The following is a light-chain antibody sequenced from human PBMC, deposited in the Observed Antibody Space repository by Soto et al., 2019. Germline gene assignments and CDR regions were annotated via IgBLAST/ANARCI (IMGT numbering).Light chain of an antibody. CDR3: AAWDDSLSGWV. CDR1: SSNIGSNH. J-gene: IGLJ3*02. CDR2: RNN. V-gene: IGLV1-47*01. Sequence: QSVLTQPPSASATPGQRVTISYSGSSSNIGSNHVYWYQHLPGTAPKLLIYRNNQRPSGVPDRFSVSKSGTSVSLAISGLRSEDEANYYCAAWDDSLSGWVFGGGTKLTVL.